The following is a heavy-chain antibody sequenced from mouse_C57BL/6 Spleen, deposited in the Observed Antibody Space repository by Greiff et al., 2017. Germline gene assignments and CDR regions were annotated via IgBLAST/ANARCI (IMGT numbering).Heavy chain of an antibody. CDR1: GYTFTSYW. D-gene: IGHD1-1*01. J-gene: IGHJ1*03. CDR2: IHPSDSGT. CDR3: AILGTTVVGGGYFDV. V-gene: IGHV1-74*01. Sequence: QVQLQQPGAELVKPGASVKVSCKASGYTFTSYWMHWVKQRPGQGLEWIGRIHPSDSGTNYNQKFKGKATLTVDKSSSTAYMQLSSLTSEDSAVYYCAILGTTVVGGGYFDVWGTGTTVTVSS.